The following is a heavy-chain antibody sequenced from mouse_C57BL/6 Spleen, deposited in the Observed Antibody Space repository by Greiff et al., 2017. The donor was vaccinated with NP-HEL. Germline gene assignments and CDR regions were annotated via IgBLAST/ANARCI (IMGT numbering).Heavy chain of an antibody. D-gene: IGHD1-1*01. Sequence: EVKLQESGPGLVKPSQSLSLTCSVTGYSITSGYYWNWIRQFPGNKLEWMGYISYDGSNNYNPSLKNRISITRDTSKNQFFLKLNSVTTEDTATYYCARDGDYYGSSGGYAMDYWGQGTSVTVSS. CDR1: GYSITSGYY. CDR2: ISYDGSN. J-gene: IGHJ4*01. CDR3: ARDGDYYGSSGGYAMDY. V-gene: IGHV3-6*01.